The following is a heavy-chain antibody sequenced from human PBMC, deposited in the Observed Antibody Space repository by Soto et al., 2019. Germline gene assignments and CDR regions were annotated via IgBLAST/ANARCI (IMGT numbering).Heavy chain of an antibody. CDR3: VRWPEY. CDR1: GFTFSRDW. V-gene: IGHV3-74*01. CDR2: VNSDGSTI. J-gene: IGHJ4*01. D-gene: IGHD2-15*01. Sequence: GGSLRLSCAASGFTFSRDWMHWVRQAPGKGLVWVSRVNSDGSTINYADSVKGRFTISRDNAKNTLYLQMNSLRVDDTAKYYCVRWPEYWGQGTLVNVSS.